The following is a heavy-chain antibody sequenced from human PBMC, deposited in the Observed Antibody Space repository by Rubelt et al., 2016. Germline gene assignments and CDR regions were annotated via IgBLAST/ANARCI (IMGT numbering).Heavy chain of an antibody. Sequence: QVQLVQSGAEVKKPGASVKVSCKVSGNTHSEFSMHWVRQAPGKGLEWMGGFDTEDGEISYAQKFQGRVTMIEDTTTDTAYMELSSLRSEDTAVYYCAGARFCSGGSCWDWGQGTLVTVSS. V-gene: IGHV1-24*01. CDR2: FDTEDGEI. CDR1: GNTHSEFS. J-gene: IGHJ4*02. D-gene: IGHD2-15*01. CDR3: AGARFCSGGSCWD.